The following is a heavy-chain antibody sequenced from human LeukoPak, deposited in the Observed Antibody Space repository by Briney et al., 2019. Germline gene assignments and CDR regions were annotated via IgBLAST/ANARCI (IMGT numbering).Heavy chain of an antibody. D-gene: IGHD6-6*01. V-gene: IGHV4-34*01. Sequence: PSETLSLTCAVYGGSFSGYYWSWIRQPPGKGLEWIGEINHSGSTNYNPSLKSRVTISVDTSKNQFTLKLSSVTAADTAVYYCARDRGIAARPTYYYYMDVWGKGTTVTVSS. J-gene: IGHJ6*03. CDR1: GGSFSGYY. CDR3: ARDRGIAARPTYYYYMDV. CDR2: INHSGST.